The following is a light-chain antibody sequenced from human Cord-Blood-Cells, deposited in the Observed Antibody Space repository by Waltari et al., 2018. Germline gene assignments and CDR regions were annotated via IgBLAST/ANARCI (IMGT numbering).Light chain of an antibody. CDR3: QQYYRTPHP. Sequence: DIVMTQSPDSLAVSLGQRATINCKSSQSVLYSSNNKSYLAWYQQKPGQPPKLLIYWAATWGAGVPERCSGSGCGTDFTLTSSSLQAEDVSVYYWQQYYRTPHPLGQGTKLKIK. J-gene: IGKJ2*01. V-gene: IGKV4-1*01. CDR1: QSVLYSSNNKSY. CDR2: WAA.